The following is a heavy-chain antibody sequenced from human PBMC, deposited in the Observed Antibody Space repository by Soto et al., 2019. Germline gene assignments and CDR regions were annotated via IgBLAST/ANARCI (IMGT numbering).Heavy chain of an antibody. Sequence: VQLAESGGGVVQPGRSLRLSCVASGFTFSSYGMTWVRQAPGNGLEWVAVISNDGSYDFYADSVKGRFTISRDNSKNTLLLQMNSLKPEDTALYFCVKGRGANCRDPTCYMFDSWGQGERVTVS. CDR1: GFTFSSYG. V-gene: IGHV3-30*18. CDR3: VKGRGANCRDPTCYMFDS. CDR2: ISNDGSYD. D-gene: IGHD2-2*01. J-gene: IGHJ4*02.